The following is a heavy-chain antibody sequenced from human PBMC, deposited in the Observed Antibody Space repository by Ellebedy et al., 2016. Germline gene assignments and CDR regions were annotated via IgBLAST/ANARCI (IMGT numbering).Heavy chain of an antibody. V-gene: IGHV3-7*05. CDR1: GFSSSTTW. J-gene: IGHJ4*02. CDR2: IKQDGSEK. D-gene: IGHD3-10*01. CDR3: LVGSIPGSYWRGY. Sequence: GGSLRLXXAASGFSSSTTWMSWVRQAPGKGLEWVAIIKQDGSEKFYVDSVKGRFTISRDSAKNSMYLQMNSLRAEDTAIYYCLVGSIPGSYWRGYWGQGTLVTVSS.